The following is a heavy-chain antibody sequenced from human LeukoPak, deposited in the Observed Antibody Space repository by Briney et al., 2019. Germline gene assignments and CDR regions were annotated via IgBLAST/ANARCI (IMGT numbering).Heavy chain of an antibody. V-gene: IGHV3-23*01. D-gene: IGHD3-10*01. CDR2: ISGSDGST. Sequence: GGSLRLSCAASGFTFSSYAMNWVRQAPGKGLEWVSAISGSDGSTYYADSVKGRFTISRDTSKNTLHLQMNSLRAEDTAIYYCAKDPNYYGSGPLDYWGQGTLVTVSS. J-gene: IGHJ4*02. CDR1: GFTFSSYA. CDR3: AKDPNYYGSGPLDY.